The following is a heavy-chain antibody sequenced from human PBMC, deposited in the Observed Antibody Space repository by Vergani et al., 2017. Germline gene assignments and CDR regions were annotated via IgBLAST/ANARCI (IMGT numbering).Heavy chain of an antibody. CDR2: ISSSSSYI. Sequence: EVQLLESGGGLVQPGGSLRLSCAASGFTFSSYSMNWVRQAPGKGLEWVSSISSSSSYIYYADSVKGRFTISRDNAKNSLYLQMNSLRAEDTAVYYCARDHKGGYSYGGFDYWGQGTLVTVSS. J-gene: IGHJ4*02. CDR3: ARDHKGGYSYGGFDY. CDR1: GFTFSSYS. D-gene: IGHD5-18*01. V-gene: IGHV3-21*01.